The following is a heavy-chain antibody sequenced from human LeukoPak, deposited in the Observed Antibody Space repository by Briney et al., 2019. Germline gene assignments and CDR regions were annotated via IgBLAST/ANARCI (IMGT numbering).Heavy chain of an antibody. D-gene: IGHD3-10*01. CDR3: ITPLPHSAQ. V-gene: IGHV3-15*01. CDR2: IKSKTDGGTT. J-gene: IGHJ4*02. CDR1: GFTFSNAW. Sequence: GGSLRLSCAASGFTFSNAWMSWVRQAPGKGLEWVGRIKSKTDGGTTDYAAPVKGRFTISRDDSKSMMYLQMNSLKTEDTAVYYCITPLPHSAQGGQGTLVTVSS.